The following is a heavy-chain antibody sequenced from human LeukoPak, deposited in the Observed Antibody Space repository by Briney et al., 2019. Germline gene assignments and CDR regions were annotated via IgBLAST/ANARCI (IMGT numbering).Heavy chain of an antibody. D-gene: IGHD6-19*01. CDR2: INPNSGGT. J-gene: IGHJ4*02. CDR3: ARDHRWLADRHYFDY. CDR1: GYTFTSYD. Sequence: ASVKVSCKASGYTFTSYDINWVRQAPGQGLEWMGWINPNSGGTNYAQKFQGRVTMTRDTSISTAYMELSRLRSDDTAVYYCARDHRWLADRHYFDYWGQGTLVTVSS. V-gene: IGHV1-2*02.